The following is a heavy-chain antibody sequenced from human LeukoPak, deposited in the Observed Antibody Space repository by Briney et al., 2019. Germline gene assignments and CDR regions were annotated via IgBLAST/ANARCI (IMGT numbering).Heavy chain of an antibody. CDR2: IYYSGNT. Sequence: PLETLSLTCNVSVGSISSYYWSWIRQPPGKGLEWIGYIYYSGNTNYKHSLKSRVTISVDTSKNQFSLKLSSVTGADTAVYYCATAVSGTLSAAFDIWGQGTMVTVSS. J-gene: IGHJ3*02. D-gene: IGHD6-19*01. CDR3: ATAVSGTLSAAFDI. CDR1: VGSISSYY. V-gene: IGHV4-59*08.